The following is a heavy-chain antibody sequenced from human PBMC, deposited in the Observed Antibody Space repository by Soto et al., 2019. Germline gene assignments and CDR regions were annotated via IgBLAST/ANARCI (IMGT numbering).Heavy chain of an antibody. CDR3: ASLGYSYGSDY. V-gene: IGHV4-59*01. Sequence: QVQLQESGPGLVKPSETLSLTCTVSGGSISSYYWSWIRQPPGKGLEWIGYIYYSGSTNYIPSLKTRVTISVDTSKNQFSMKLSSVTAADTAVYYCASLGYSYGSDYWGQGTLVTVSS. D-gene: IGHD5-18*01. J-gene: IGHJ4*02. CDR1: GGSISSYY. CDR2: IYYSGST.